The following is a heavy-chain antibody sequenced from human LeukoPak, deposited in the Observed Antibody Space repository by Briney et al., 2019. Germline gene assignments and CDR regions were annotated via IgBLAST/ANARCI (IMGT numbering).Heavy chain of an antibody. CDR1: GGSISRSSYY. D-gene: IGHD6-6*01. CDR3: ARRAAARPRYFDL. Sequence: SETLSLTCTVSGGSISRSSYYWGWIRQPPGKGLEWIGSIYYSGSTYYNPSLKSRVTISVDTSKNQFSLKLSSVTAADTAVYYCARRAAARPRYFDLWGRGTLVTVSS. CDR2: IYYSGST. J-gene: IGHJ2*01. V-gene: IGHV4-39*01.